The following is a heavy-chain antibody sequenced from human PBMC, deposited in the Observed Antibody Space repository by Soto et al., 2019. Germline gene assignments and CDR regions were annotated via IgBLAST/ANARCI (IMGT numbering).Heavy chain of an antibody. CDR1: GGSCSGYY. CDR3: ARRRIRYYDSSGPWYFDL. V-gene: IGHV4-34*01. CDR2: INHSGST. J-gene: IGHJ2*01. D-gene: IGHD3-22*01. Sequence: XEALSVTCSVYGGSCSGYYWSWIRQPPGKGLDWIGEINHSGSTNYNPSLKSRVTISVDTSKNQCSLKLSSVTAADTAVYYCARRRIRYYDSSGPWYFDLSGRGTLVTVSS.